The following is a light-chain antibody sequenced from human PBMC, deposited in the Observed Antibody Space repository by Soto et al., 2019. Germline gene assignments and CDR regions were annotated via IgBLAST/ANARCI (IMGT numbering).Light chain of an antibody. Sequence: QSALTQPASVSGSPGQSITISCTGTSSDVGGYNYVSWYQQHPGKAPKLMIYDVSNRPSGVSNRFSGSKSGNTASLTISGLQAEDEADYYCSSYTSSSTVFGTVTTLTVL. CDR3: SSYTSSSTV. J-gene: IGLJ1*01. CDR1: SSDVGGYNY. CDR2: DVS. V-gene: IGLV2-14*01.